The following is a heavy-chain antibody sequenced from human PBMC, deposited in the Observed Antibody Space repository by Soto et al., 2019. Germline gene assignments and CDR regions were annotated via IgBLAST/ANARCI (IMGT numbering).Heavy chain of an antibody. V-gene: IGHV3-30-3*01. CDR3: ATDLYYYDSSGYYNTFDY. CDR2: VSYDGSNK. CDR1: RFTFSSYA. Sequence: HVQLVESGGGVVQPGRSLRLSCAASRFTFSSYAMHWVRQAPGKGLEWVAVVSYDGSNKYYADSVKGRFTISRDNSKNTLYLQMNSLRAEDTAVYYCATDLYYYDSSGYYNTFDYWGQGTLVTVSS. J-gene: IGHJ4*02. D-gene: IGHD3-22*01.